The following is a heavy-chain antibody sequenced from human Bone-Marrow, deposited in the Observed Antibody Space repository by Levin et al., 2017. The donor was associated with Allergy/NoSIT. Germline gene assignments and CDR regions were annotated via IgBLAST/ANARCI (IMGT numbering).Heavy chain of an antibody. D-gene: IGHD3/OR15-3a*01. CDR2: IHNSGRT. J-gene: IGHJ4*02. CDR1: GGSITNYN. Sequence: MPSETLSLTCTVSGGSITNYNLNWIRQPPGKGLEWITYIHNSGRTNYNPSLQSRVTISLDTSKNQFSLRVSSVTAADTAVYYCWTNPGYWGQGTLVTVSS. V-gene: IGHV4-59*01. CDR3: WTNPGY.